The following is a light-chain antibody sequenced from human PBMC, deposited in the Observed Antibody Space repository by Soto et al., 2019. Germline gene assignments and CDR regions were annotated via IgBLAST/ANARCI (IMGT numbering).Light chain of an antibody. V-gene: IGLV2-8*01. CDR2: EVS. CDR3: SSYAASNILL. Sequence: QSVLTQPPSASGSPGHAVTISCTGTSSDVGDYNYVSWFQQHPGKAPKLIISEVSKRPSGVPDRFSGSKSGNTASLTVSGLQAEDEADYYCSSYAASNILLFGGGTQLTVL. J-gene: IGLJ7*01. CDR1: SSDVGDYNY.